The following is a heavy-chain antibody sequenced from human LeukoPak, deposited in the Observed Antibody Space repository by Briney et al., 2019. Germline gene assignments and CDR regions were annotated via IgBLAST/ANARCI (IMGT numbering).Heavy chain of an antibody. CDR2: IYPGGDT. J-gene: IGHJ4*02. D-gene: IGHD1-26*01. Sequence: GGSLRPSCAASGFTVSSNHMTWVRQAPGKGLEWVSLIYPGGDTYSTDSVKGRFTISRDNSKNTLYLQMNSLRAEDTAVYYCASKVERYFEYWGQGIPVTVPS. CDR1: GFTVSSNH. V-gene: IGHV3-66*01. CDR3: ASKVERYFEY.